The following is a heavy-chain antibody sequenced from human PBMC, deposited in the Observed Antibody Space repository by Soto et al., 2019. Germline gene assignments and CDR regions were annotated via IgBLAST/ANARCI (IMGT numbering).Heavy chain of an antibody. D-gene: IGHD5-18*01. J-gene: IGHJ4*01. CDR2: IHYSGSS. CDR3: ARDLDTATYFDY. CDR1: GGSINSGNYC. V-gene: IGHV4-30-4*01. Sequence: SETLSLTCTVSGGSINSGNYCLSWIRQPPGKGQEWIGFIHYSGSSYYNPSLKSRVTISVDTSKNQFSLKLDSVTAADTAVYYCARDLDTATYFDYWGHGTLVTVSS.